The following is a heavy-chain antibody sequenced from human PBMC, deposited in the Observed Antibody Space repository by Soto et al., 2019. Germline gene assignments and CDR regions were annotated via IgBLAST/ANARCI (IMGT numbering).Heavy chain of an antibody. D-gene: IGHD2-21*01. Sequence: QVQLQESGPGLVKPSQTLSLTCTVSGGSINSGGYCWSWIRQHPGKGLDWVGCISYGGSTSYNPSLXSXXTISVDTSKNQFSLRLTTVIAADTAVYYCSRVILVWGQGALITVSS. CDR3: SRVILV. J-gene: IGHJ4*02. CDR1: GGSINSGGYC. V-gene: IGHV4-31*03. CDR2: ISYGGST.